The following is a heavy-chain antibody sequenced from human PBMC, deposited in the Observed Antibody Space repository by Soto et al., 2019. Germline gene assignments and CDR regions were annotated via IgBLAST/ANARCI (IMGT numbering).Heavy chain of an antibody. CDR3: ARARGGGRDAFDI. V-gene: IGHV4-31*03. CDR2: IYYSGST. CDR1: GGSISSAVYY. J-gene: IGHJ3*02. D-gene: IGHD2-15*01. Sequence: SETLSLTCTVSGGSISSAVYYWSWIRQHPGKGLEWIGYIYYSGSTYYNPSLKSRVTISVDTSKNQFSLKLSSVTAADTAVYYCARARGGGRDAFDIWGQGTMVTVSS.